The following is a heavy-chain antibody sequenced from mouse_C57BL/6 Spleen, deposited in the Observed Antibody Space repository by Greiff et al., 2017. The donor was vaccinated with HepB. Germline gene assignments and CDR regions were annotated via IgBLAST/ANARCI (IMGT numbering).Heavy chain of an antibody. V-gene: IGHV2-9-1*01. CDR3: ASSYDYDDLAWFAY. CDR1: GFSLTSYA. Sequence: QVQLKQSGPGLVAPSQSLSITCTVSGFSLTSYAISWVRQPPGKGLEWLGVIWTGGGTNYNSALKSRLSISKDNSKSQVFLKMNSLQTDDTARYYCASSYDYDDLAWFAYWGQGTLVTVSA. J-gene: IGHJ3*01. CDR2: IWTGGGT. D-gene: IGHD2-4*01.